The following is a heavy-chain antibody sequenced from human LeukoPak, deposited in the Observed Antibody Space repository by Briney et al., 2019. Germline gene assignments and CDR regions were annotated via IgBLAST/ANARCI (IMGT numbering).Heavy chain of an antibody. CDR1: GFTFSSYS. CDR3: ARGESTEPYDY. D-gene: IGHD1-14*01. V-gene: IGHV3-21*01. J-gene: IGHJ4*02. Sequence: GGSLRLSCAASGFTFSSYSMNWVRQAPGKGLGWVSSISSSSSYIYYADSVKGRFTISRDNAKNSLYLQMNSLRAEDTAVYYCARGESTEPYDYWGQGTLVTVSS. CDR2: ISSSSSYI.